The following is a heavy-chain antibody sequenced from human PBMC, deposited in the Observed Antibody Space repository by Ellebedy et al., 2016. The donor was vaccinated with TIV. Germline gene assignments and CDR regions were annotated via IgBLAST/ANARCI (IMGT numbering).Heavy chain of an antibody. CDR1: GGSISSSSYY. J-gene: IGHJ4*02. D-gene: IGHD3-3*01. Sequence: SETLSLTXTVSGGSISSSSYYWGWIRQPPGKGLEWIGSIYYSGNTYYNPSLKSRVTISIDTSKNQFSLRLSSVTAADTAKYRCARRKVTIPRADAYFDYWGQGILVTVSS. CDR3: ARRKVTIPRADAYFDY. V-gene: IGHV4-39*01. CDR2: IYYSGNT.